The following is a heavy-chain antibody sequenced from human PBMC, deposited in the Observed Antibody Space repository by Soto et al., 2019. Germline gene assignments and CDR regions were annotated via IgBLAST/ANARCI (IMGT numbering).Heavy chain of an antibody. Sequence: SETLSLTCTFSCGSIISGGYYWSWIRQHPGKGLEWIGYIYYSGSTYYNPSLKSRVTISVDTSKNQFSLKLSSVTAADTAVYYCARVPDRRPGDIIIVGATKSWFDPWGQGTLVTVSS. CDR3: ARVPDRRPGDIIIVGATKSWFDP. V-gene: IGHV4-31*03. D-gene: IGHD1-26*01. CDR2: IYYSGST. CDR1: CGSIISGGYY. J-gene: IGHJ5*02.